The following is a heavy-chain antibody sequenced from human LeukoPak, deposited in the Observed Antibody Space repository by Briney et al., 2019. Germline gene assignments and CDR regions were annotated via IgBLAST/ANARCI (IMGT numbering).Heavy chain of an antibody. V-gene: IGHV3-21*01. CDR1: GFTFSSYS. J-gene: IGHJ4*02. Sequence: GGSLRLSCAASGFTFSSYSMNWVRQAPGKGLEWVSSISSSSSYIYYADSVKGRFTISRDNAKNSLYLQVNSLRAEDTAVYYCARVSDFWSGYGYWGQGTLVTVSS. CDR2: ISSSSSYI. D-gene: IGHD3-3*01. CDR3: ARVSDFWSGYGY.